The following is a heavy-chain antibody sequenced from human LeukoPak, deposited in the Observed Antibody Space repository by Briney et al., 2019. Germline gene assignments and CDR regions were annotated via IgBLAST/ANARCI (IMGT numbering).Heavy chain of an antibody. J-gene: IGHJ5*02. CDR3: VRQYSDSWAGPNWFDP. Sequence: GASVTVSCKASGYTFTGYYIHWVRQAPGQGLEWMGWISPNTGGTNYSQSFQGRVTMTRDTSVTTAYMELTSLTSDDTAVYYCVRQYSDSWAGPNWFDPWGPGTQVTVSS. V-gene: IGHV1-2*02. CDR2: ISPNTGGT. D-gene: IGHD2-15*01. CDR1: GYTFTGYY.